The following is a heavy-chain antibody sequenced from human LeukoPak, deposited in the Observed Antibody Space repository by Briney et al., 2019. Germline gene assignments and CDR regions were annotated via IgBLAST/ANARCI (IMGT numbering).Heavy chain of an antibody. D-gene: IGHD6-6*01. Sequence: SAPTLVKPTQTLTLTCTFSGFSLSTSGVGVGWIRQPPGKALGWLALIYWDDDRRYSPSLKSRLTITKDTSKHQVVLTMANMDPVDTATYYCAHSRLVSRYFDYWGQGTLVTVSS. J-gene: IGHJ4*02. CDR2: IYWDDDR. V-gene: IGHV2-5*02. CDR1: GFSLSTSGVG. CDR3: AHSRLVSRYFDY.